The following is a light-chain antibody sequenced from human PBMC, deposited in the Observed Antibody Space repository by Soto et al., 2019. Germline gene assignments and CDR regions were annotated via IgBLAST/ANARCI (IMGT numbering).Light chain of an antibody. J-gene: IGLJ1*01. V-gene: IGLV1-40*01. CDR3: QSYDSSLSGYV. CDR1: SSNIGAGYD. Sequence: QSVLTQPPSVSGAPGQRVTISCTGSSSNIGAGYDVHWYQQLPGTAPKLLIYGNSNRPSGVPDRFSGSKSDTSASLAITGLQAEDEVDYYCQSYDSSLSGYVFGTGTKVTVL. CDR2: GNS.